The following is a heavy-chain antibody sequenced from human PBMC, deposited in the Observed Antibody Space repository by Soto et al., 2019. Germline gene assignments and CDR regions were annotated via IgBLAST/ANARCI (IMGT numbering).Heavy chain of an antibody. CDR2: ISGSGGST. D-gene: IGHD2-15*01. J-gene: IGHJ3*02. CDR1: GFTFSSYA. CDR3: EAGVGVAATVAFDI. V-gene: IGHV3-23*01. Sequence: LGGSLRLSCAASGFTFSSYAMSWVRQAPGKGLEWVSAISGSGGSTYYADSVKGRFTISRDNSKNTLYLQMNSLRADDTAVYYSEAGVGVAATVAFDIWGQGTMVTFS.